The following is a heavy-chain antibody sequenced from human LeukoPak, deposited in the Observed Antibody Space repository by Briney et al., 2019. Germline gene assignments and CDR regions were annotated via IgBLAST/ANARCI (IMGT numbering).Heavy chain of an antibody. CDR2: FDPEDGET. CDR3: ATGRGIAARRGAFDI. D-gene: IGHD6-6*01. J-gene: IGHJ3*02. V-gene: IGHV1-24*01. Sequence: GASVKVSCKVSGYTLTELSMHWVRQAPGKGLEWMGGFDPEDGETIYAQKFQGRVTMTEDTSTDTAYMELSSLRSEDTAVYYCATGRGIAARRGAFDIWGQGTMVTVSS. CDR1: GYTLTELS.